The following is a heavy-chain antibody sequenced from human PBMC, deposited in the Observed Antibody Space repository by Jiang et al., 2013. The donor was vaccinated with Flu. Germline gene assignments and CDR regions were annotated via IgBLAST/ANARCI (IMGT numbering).Heavy chain of an antibody. D-gene: IGHD6-6*01. CDR1: GYTLTSYS. CDR2: INAGNGDT. J-gene: IGHJ5*02. Sequence: GAEVKKPGASVKLSCKASGYTLTSYSMHWLRQAPGQRLEWMGWINAGNGDTRYSQKLQGRVTITRDTSASTGYMELSSLTSADTAVYYCARGGSSSPYNWFDPWGQGTLVTVSS. CDR3: ARGGSSSPYNWFDP. V-gene: IGHV1-3*01.